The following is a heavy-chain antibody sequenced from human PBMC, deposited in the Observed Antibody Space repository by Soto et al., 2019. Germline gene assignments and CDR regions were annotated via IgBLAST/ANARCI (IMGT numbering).Heavy chain of an antibody. Sequence: EVQLVESGGGLVQPGRSLRLSCAASGFTFDDYAMHWVRQAPGKGLEWVSGISWNSGSIGYADSVKGRFTISRDNAKNSLYMQMNSLRAEDTALYYCAKTWPYGDYYRSYFDYWGQGTLVTVSS. CDR3: AKTWPYGDYYRSYFDY. CDR1: GFTFDDYA. D-gene: IGHD4-17*01. V-gene: IGHV3-9*01. J-gene: IGHJ4*02. CDR2: ISWNSGSI.